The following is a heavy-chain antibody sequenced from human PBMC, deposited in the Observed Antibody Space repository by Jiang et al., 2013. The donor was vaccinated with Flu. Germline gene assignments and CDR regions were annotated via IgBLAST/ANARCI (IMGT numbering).Heavy chain of an antibody. Sequence: VQLLESGGGVVQPGGSLRLSCAASGFTFSSYGMHWVRQAPGKGLEWVAFIRYDGSNKYYADSVKGRFTISRDNSKNTLYLQMNSLRAEDTAVYFCAKGRRGGNLDFDYWGQGTLVTVSS. CDR2: IRYDGSNK. V-gene: IGHV3-30*02. CDR1: GFTFSSYG. J-gene: IGHJ4*02. D-gene: IGHD4-23*01. CDR3: AKGRRGGNLDFDY.